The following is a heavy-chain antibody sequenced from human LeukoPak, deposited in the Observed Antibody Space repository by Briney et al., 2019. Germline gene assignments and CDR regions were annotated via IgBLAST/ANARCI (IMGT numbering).Heavy chain of an antibody. J-gene: IGHJ4*02. V-gene: IGHV1-18*04. D-gene: IGHD6-19*01. CDR2: ISAYNGNT. CDR3: ARVKGPAYGSGWYYFDY. CDR1: GYTFTGYY. Sequence: ASVKVSCKASGYTFTGYYMHWVRQAPGQGLEWMGWISAYNGNTNYAQKLQGRVTMTTDTSTSTAYMELRSLRSDDTAVYYCARVKGPAYGSGWYYFDYWGQGTLVTVSS.